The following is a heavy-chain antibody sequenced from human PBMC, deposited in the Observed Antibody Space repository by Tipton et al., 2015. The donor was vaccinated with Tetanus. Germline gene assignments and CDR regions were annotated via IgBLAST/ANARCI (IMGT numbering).Heavy chain of an antibody. CDR3: VRRWFGTQYYFGMDV. CDR1: GFTFSNYA. Sequence: SLRLSCVASGFTFSNYAMNWVRQVPGKGLEWVANINQDGSAEFYVDSVKGRFTISRDNSKNSLSLQMNSLRADDTAVYYCVRRWFGTQYYFGMDVWGQGITVTVSS. V-gene: IGHV3-7*01. D-gene: IGHD2/OR15-2a*01. CDR2: INQDGSAE. J-gene: IGHJ6*02.